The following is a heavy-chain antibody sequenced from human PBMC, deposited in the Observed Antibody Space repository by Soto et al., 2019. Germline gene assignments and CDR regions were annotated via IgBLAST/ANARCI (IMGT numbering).Heavy chain of an antibody. V-gene: IGHV1-2*04. CDR2: INPNSGGT. J-gene: IGHJ4*02. D-gene: IGHD3-22*01. CDR3: ARALSDSSGYYYN. Sequence: WASVKVSCKASGYTFTGYYMHWVRQAPGQGLEWMGWINPNSGGTNYAQKFQGWVTMTRDTSISTAYMELSRLRSDDTAVYYCARALSDSSGYYYNWGQGTLVTVSS. CDR1: GYTFTGYY.